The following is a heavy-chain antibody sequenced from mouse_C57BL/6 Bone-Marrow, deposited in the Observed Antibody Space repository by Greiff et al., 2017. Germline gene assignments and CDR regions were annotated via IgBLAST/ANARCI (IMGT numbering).Heavy chain of an antibody. J-gene: IGHJ3*01. CDR2: IDPSDSYT. CDR3: AREALTGVGFAY. Sequence: QVQLQQPGAELVMPGASVKLSCKASGYTFTSYWMHWVKQRPGQGLEWIGEIDPSDSYTNYNQKFKGKSTLTVDKSSSTAYMQLSSLTSEDSAVYYCAREALTGVGFAYWGQGTLVTVSA. D-gene: IGHD4-1*01. V-gene: IGHV1-69*01. CDR1: GYTFTSYW.